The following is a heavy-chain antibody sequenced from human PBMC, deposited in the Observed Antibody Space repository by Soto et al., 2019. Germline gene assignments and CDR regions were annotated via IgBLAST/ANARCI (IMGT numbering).Heavy chain of an antibody. CDR2: INPNSGGT. Sequence: RASVKVSCKAPGYTFTGYYMHWVRQAPGQGLEWMGWINPNSGGTNYAQKFQGRVTMTRDTSISTAYMELSRLRSDDTAVYYCARGGIAAAGRYYYYGMDVWGQGTTVTVSS. D-gene: IGHD6-13*01. CDR1: GYTFTGYY. CDR3: ARGGIAAAGRYYYYGMDV. V-gene: IGHV1-2*02. J-gene: IGHJ6*02.